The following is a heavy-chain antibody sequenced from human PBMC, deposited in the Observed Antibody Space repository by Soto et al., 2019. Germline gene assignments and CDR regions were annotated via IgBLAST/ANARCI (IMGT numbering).Heavy chain of an antibody. CDR2: IYYTGNT. V-gene: IGHV4-31*03. CDR1: GGSISSGGTGSY. CDR3: ANGHDAYKVRY. D-gene: IGHD1-1*01. J-gene: IGHJ4*02. Sequence: QVQLQESGPGLVKPSQTLSLTCTVSGGSISSGGTGSYWTWIRQLPGKGLEWIGYIYYTGNTYYNPSLTSRPTISIDTSENQFSLKLTSVTAADTAVYFCANGHDAYKVRYWGQGTLVTVSS.